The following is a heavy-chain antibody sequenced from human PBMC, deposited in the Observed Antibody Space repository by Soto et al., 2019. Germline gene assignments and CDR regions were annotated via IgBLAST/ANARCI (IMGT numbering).Heavy chain of an antibody. V-gene: IGHV4-4*02. CDR2: IYHSGIT. CDR3: ARSYCGGDCRLGYYSDY. J-gene: IGHJ4*02. Sequence: SETLSLTCAVSGGSISSSNWWSWVRQPPVKGLEWIGEIYHSGITNYNPSLNSRVTISVDKSKNQFSLKLSSVTAADTAVYYCARSYCGGDCRLGYYSDYWGQGTLVTVSS. CDR1: GGSISSSNW. D-gene: IGHD2-21*02.